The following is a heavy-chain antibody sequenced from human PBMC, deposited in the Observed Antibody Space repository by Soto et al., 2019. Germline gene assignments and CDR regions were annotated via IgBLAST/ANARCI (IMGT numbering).Heavy chain of an antibody. J-gene: IGHJ4*02. CDR1: GFAVSSKY. Sequence: EVQLVEAGGGVIQPGGSLRLSCAASGFAVSSKYMTWVRQAPGKGLEWDSVIYGGGTTYYADSVKGRFTSSRDTSNISLYLQRNSLRAEDTAVYYCVQTTGWPGFDFWGQGTLGTVSA. CDR2: IYGGGTT. D-gene: IGHD6-19*01. V-gene: IGHV3-53*01. CDR3: VQTTGWPGFDF.